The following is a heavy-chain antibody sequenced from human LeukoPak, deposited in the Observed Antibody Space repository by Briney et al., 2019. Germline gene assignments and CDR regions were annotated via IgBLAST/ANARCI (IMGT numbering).Heavy chain of an antibody. CDR3: ARAVGPFDF. CDR1: GFTFSTYG. Sequence: GGSLRLSCAASGFTFSTYGMHWVRQAPGKGLEWVAVIWYDGSIKYYGDSVKGRSTISRDNSKNTLYLQMNSLRAEDTAMYYCARAVGPFDFWGPGTLVIVSS. CDR2: IWYDGSIK. J-gene: IGHJ3*01. V-gene: IGHV3-33*01.